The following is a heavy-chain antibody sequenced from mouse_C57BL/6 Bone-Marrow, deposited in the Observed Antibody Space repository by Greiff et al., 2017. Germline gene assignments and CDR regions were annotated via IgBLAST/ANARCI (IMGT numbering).Heavy chain of an antibody. J-gene: IGHJ2*01. CDR3: ARSDYGPAN. Sequence: VQLQQSGAELARPGASVKLSCKASGYTFTSYGIRWVKQRTGQGLEWIGEIYPRSGNTNYNEKFKGKAPLTEDKSSSTASMAIRSLTSEDATVYFCARSDYGPANWGQGTTLTVSS. CDR1: GYTFTSYG. CDR2: IYPRSGNT. D-gene: IGHD2-13*01. V-gene: IGHV1-81*01.